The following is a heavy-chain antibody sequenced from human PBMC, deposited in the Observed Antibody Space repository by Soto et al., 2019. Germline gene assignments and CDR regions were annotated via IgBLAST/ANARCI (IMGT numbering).Heavy chain of an antibody. Sequence: SETLSLTCAVYGGSFSGYYWSWIRQPPGKGLEWIGEINHSGSTNYNPSLKSRVTISVDTSKNQFSLKLSSVTAADTAVYYCARGLVVVAATVEGGWFDPWGQGTLVTVSS. CDR3: ARGLVVVAATVEGGWFDP. J-gene: IGHJ5*02. CDR2: INHSGST. D-gene: IGHD2-15*01. V-gene: IGHV4-34*01. CDR1: GGSFSGYY.